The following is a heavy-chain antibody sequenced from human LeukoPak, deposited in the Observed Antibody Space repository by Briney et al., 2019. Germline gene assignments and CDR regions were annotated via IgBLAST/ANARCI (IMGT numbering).Heavy chain of an antibody. CDR1: GFSLSGYW. Sequence: GGSLRLFCVASGFSLSGYWMYWVRQAPGKGLMYISRNNGDGSTTNYADVVKGRFTMSRDNVKNTLYLQMNSLRVEDTAVYYCARDPRNVGLAPWGQGTLVTVSS. D-gene: IGHD2-15*01. CDR2: NNGDGSTT. CDR3: ARDPRNVGLAP. J-gene: IGHJ5*02. V-gene: IGHV3-74*01.